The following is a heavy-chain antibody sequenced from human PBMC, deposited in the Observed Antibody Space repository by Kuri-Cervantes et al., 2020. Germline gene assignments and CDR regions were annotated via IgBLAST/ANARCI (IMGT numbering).Heavy chain of an antibody. CDR2: INHSGST. Sequence: SETLSLTCTVSGGSISSGGYFWSWIRQPPGKGLEWIGEINHSGSTNYNPSLKSRVTTSVDTSKNQFSLKLSSVTAADTAVYYCARGRLYYYGSGTLDYWGQGTLVTVSS. D-gene: IGHD3-10*01. CDR1: GGSISSGGYF. V-gene: IGHV4-39*07. J-gene: IGHJ4*02. CDR3: ARGRLYYYGSGTLDY.